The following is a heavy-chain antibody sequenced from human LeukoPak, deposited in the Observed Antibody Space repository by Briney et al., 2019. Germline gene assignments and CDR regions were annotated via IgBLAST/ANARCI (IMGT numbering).Heavy chain of an antibody. V-gene: IGHV3-21*01. D-gene: IGHD6-19*01. CDR2: ISSSSSSYI. CDR1: GFTFSSYS. CDR3: ARGPGIAVAGISR. Sequence: GGSLRLSCAASGFTFSSYSMNWVRQAPGKGLEWVSSISSSSSSYIYYADSVKGRFTISRDNAKNSLYLQMNSLRAEDTAVYYCARGPGIAVAGISRWGQGTLVTVSS. J-gene: IGHJ4*02.